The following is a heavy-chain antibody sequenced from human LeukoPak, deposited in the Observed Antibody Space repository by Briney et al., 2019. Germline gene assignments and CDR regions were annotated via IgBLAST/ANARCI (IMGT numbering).Heavy chain of an antibody. CDR2: IDHRGDT. CDR1: GGSFSRYY. CDR3: ARGATISGTGYFDF. Sequence: SETLSLTCAVYGGSFSRYYWSWIRQSPGKGLEWIAEIDHRGDTNYNPSVKSRVTIPVDTSKNQFSLKVRSLSAADTAVYYCARGATISGTGYFDFWGQGTLVTVSS. V-gene: IGHV4-34*01. J-gene: IGHJ4*03. D-gene: IGHD1-26*01.